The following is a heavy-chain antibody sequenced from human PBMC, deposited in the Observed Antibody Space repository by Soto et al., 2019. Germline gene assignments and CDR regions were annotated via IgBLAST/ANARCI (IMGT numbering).Heavy chain of an antibody. CDR2: ISSTTNYI. CDR3: ARESEDLTSNFDD. J-gene: IGHJ4*02. Sequence: PGGSRNIPCSAVGLPCTMHSRKLLRPVPGKGLEWVSSISSTTNYIYYGDSMKGRFTISRDNAKNSLYLEMNSLRAEDTAVYYCARESEDLTSNFDDWGQGTLVTVSS. CDR1: GLPCTMHS. V-gene: IGHV3-21*06.